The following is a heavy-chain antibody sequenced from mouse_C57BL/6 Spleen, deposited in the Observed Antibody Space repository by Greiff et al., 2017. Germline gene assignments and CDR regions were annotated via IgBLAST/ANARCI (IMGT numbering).Heavy chain of an antibody. CDR1: GYTFTDYE. CDR3: TREAGSYWYFDV. J-gene: IGHJ1*03. Sequence: QVHVKQSGAELVRPGASVTLSCKASGYTFTDYEMHWVKQTPVHGLEWIGAIDPETGGTAYNQKFKGKAILTADKSSSTAYMELRSLTSEDSAVYYCTREAGSYWYFDVWGTGSTVTVVS. V-gene: IGHV1-15*01. CDR2: IDPETGGT. D-gene: IGHD1-1*01.